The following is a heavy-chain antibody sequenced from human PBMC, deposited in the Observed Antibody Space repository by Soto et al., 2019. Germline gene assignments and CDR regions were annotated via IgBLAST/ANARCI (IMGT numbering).Heavy chain of an antibody. CDR1: GGTFSSYA. D-gene: IGHD2-21*02. CDR2: IIPIFGTA. J-gene: IGHJ6*02. CDR3: ARGRAYCGGDCQTYYYYYGMDV. Sequence: SVKVSCKASGGTFSSYAISWVRQAPGQGLEWMGGIIPIFGTANYAQKFQGRVTITADESTSTAYMELSSLRSEDTAVYYCARGRAYCGGDCQTYYYYYGMDVWGQGTTVTVSS. V-gene: IGHV1-69*13.